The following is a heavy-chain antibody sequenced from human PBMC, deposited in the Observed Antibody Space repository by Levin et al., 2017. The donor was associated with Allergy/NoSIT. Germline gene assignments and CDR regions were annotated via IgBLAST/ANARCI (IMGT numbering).Heavy chain of an antibody. D-gene: IGHD3-22*01. CDR3: ARDQRDDYDSSGYFAN. CDR2: IYYSGST. CDR1: GDSISRSDYY. V-gene: IGHV4-39*07. Sequence: SETLSLTCTVSGDSISRSDYYWGWIRQPPGKGLEWIGSIYYSGSTYYNPSLESRVIMSLDTSKNQFSLKLSSVTAADTAVYYCARDQRDDYDSSGYFANWGQGTLVTVSS. J-gene: IGHJ4*02.